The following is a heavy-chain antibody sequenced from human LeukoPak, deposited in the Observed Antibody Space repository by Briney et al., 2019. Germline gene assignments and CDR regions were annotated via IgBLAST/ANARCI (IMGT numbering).Heavy chain of an antibody. CDR2: IIPIFGTA. V-gene: IGHV1-69*06. CDR1: GGTFISYA. J-gene: IGHJ5*02. D-gene: IGHD3-10*01. CDR3: AREVWKPRYGSGRGELDP. Sequence: GASVKVSCKASGGTFISYAISWVRQAPGQGLEWMGGIIPIFGTANYAQKFQGRVTITADKSTSTAYMELSRLRSDDTAVYYCAREVWKPRYGSGRGELDPWGQGTLVTVSS.